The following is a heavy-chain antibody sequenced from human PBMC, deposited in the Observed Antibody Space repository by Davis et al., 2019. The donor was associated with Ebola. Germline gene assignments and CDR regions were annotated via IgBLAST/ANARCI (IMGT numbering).Heavy chain of an antibody. Sequence: GESLKISCAASGFTFSSYEMNWVLQAPGKGLEWGSYISSSGSTIYYADSVKGRFTISRDNAKNSLYLQMNSLKTEDTAVYYCTRVIGGSYGGDGYWGQGTLVTVSS. D-gene: IGHD1-26*01. CDR3: TRVIGGSYGGDGY. J-gene: IGHJ4*02. CDR2: ISSSGSTI. CDR1: GFTFSSYE. V-gene: IGHV3-48*03.